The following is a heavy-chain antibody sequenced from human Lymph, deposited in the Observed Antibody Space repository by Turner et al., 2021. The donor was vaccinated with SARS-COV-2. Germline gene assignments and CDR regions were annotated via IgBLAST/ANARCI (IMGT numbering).Heavy chain of an antibody. V-gene: IGHV4-39*01. D-gene: IGHD3-22*01. CDR1: GGSISSRSYY. CDR3: ARQERHYYDRSGSGFDY. CDR2: IYYRGST. Sequence: QLQLQASCPGLVKPSETLSLTFTVSGGSISSRSYYRGWIRQPPGKGLEWIGSIYYRGSTYYNPSLKSRVTISVDTSKNQFSLKLSAVTGADTAVYYCARQERHYYDRSGSGFDYWGKGTLVTVSS. J-gene: IGHJ4*02.